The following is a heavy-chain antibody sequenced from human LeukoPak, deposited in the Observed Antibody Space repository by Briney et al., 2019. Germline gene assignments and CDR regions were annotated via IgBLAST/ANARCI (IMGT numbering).Heavy chain of an antibody. CDR3: AKCGRGQQLALLIPVFDY. CDR1: GFTFSNTW. Sequence: GWSLRLSYAASGFTFSNTWMSWVRQAPGKGLEWVSAISGSGGSTYYADSVKGRFTISRDNSKNTLYLQMNSLRAEDTAVYYCAKCGRGQQLALLIPVFDYWGQGTLVTVSS. CDR2: ISGSGGST. D-gene: IGHD6-13*01. V-gene: IGHV3-23*01. J-gene: IGHJ4*02.